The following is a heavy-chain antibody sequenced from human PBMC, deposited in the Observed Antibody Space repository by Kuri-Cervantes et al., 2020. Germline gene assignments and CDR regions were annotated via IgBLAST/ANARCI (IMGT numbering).Heavy chain of an antibody. D-gene: IGHD2-2*01. CDR1: GFTFSSYG. CDR2: ISYDGSNK. V-gene: IGHV3-30*03. J-gene: IGHJ4*02. CDR3: ARYQGDCSANCRYLDY. Sequence: GESLKISCAASGFTFSSYGMHWVRQAPGKGLEWVAVISYDGSNKYYADSVKGRFTISRDNSKNTVYMQMDSLRAEDTAMYYCARYQGDCSANCRYLDYWGQGTLVTVSS.